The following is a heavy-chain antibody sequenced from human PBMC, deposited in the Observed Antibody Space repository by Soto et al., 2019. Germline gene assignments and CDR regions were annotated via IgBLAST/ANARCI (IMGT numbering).Heavy chain of an antibody. Sequence: QVQLVQSGAEVKKPGSSVKVSCKASGGTFSSYAISWVRQAPGQGLEWMGGIIPIFGTANYAQKFQGRVTITADESTSKAYMELSSLRSEDTAVYYCARGDYVWGSYPYSSGMDVWGQGTTVTVSS. CDR2: IIPIFGTA. CDR1: GGTFSSYA. CDR3: ARGDYVWGSYPYSSGMDV. J-gene: IGHJ6*02. D-gene: IGHD3-16*02. V-gene: IGHV1-69*12.